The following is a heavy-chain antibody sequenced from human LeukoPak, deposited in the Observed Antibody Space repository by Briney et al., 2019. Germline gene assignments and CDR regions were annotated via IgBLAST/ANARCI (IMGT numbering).Heavy chain of an antibody. CDR1: GFTFSSYS. J-gene: IGHJ3*02. D-gene: IGHD3-3*01. V-gene: IGHV3-48*01. CDR2: ISSSSSTI. CDR3: ARGRFLEWSSWAFDI. Sequence: GGSLRLSCAASGFTFSSYSMNWVRQAPGKGLEWVSYISSSSSTIYYADSVKGRFTISRDNAKNSLYLQMNSLRAEDTAVYYCARGRFLEWSSWAFDIWGQGTMVTVSS.